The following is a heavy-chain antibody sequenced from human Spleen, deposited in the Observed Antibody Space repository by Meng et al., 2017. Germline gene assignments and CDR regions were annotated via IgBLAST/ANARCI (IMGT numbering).Heavy chain of an antibody. D-gene: IGHD6-19*01. J-gene: IGHJ4*02. CDR3: AKVWEQWLVRSPLDY. Sequence: GESLKISCAASGFTVSSNYMSWVRQAPGKGLEWVSAISGSGGSTYYADSVKGRFTISRDNSKNTLYLQMNSLRAEDTAVYYCAKVWEQWLVRSPLDYWGQGTLVTVSS. CDR1: GFTVSSNY. V-gene: IGHV3-23*01. CDR2: ISGSGGST.